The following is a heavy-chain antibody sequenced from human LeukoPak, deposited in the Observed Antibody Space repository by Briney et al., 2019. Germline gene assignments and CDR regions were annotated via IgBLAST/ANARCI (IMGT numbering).Heavy chain of an antibody. D-gene: IGHD5-24*01. CDR2: ISCSASN. Sequence: SETLSLTCSVSGDSISSYYGRWIRQPPGKGLELVDYISCSASNNYNSHVKGRVTISIDMSTEHFYLKLNSATAAATDVYYCASRTRGGWLQPFDYWGQGTLVTVSS. CDR1: GDSISSYY. J-gene: IGHJ4*02. V-gene: IGHV4-59*08. CDR3: ASRTRGGWLQPFDY.